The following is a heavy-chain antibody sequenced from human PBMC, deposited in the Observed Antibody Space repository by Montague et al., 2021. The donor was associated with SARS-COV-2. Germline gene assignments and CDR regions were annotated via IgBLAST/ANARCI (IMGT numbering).Heavy chain of an antibody. Sequence: SETLSLTCTVSGGSVSSNHYSWWLILPPPGSRLEWIGTFPSSGSTYYHPPRKNRVITSGDTSSNHSSLKLTSVTTADTAVYYCARHDIFSNWFDPWGQGTLVTVSS. J-gene: IGHJ5*02. CDR2: FPSSGST. V-gene: IGHV4-39*01. CDR1: GGSVSSNHYS. D-gene: IGHD3-9*01. CDR3: ARHDIFSNWFDP.